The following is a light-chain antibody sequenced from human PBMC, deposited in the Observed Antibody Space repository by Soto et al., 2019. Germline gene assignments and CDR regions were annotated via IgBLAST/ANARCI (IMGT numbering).Light chain of an antibody. J-gene: IGKJ2*01. V-gene: IGKV3-20*01. CDR3: QQYRT. CDR2: GAS. Sequence: EIVLTQSPGTLSLSPGERATLSCRARQSVSSSYLAWYQQKPGQAPRLLIYGASSSATGIPDRFSGSGSGTDFTLNISRLEPEDFAVYYCQQYRTFGQGTKLEIK. CDR1: QSVSSSY.